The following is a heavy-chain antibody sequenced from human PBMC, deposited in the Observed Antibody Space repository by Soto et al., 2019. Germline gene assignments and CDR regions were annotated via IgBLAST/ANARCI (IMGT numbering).Heavy chain of an antibody. D-gene: IGHD3-22*01. CDR1: GFTFTNAW. Sequence: GGSLRLSCAASGFTFTNAWVNWVRQAPGKGLEWVGRVKSKTDGGTTDYAAPVKGRFTISRDDSKNTVYLQINSLKTEDTALYYCTTSRDYFDSSGYYWNYWGQGTLVTVSS. CDR2: VKSKTDGGTT. CDR3: TTSRDYFDSSGYYWNY. V-gene: IGHV3-15*07. J-gene: IGHJ4*02.